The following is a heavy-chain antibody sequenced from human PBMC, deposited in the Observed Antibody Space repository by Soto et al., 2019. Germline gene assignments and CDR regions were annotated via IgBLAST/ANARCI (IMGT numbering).Heavy chain of an antibody. Sequence: SETLSLTCAVSGYFITNGYYWGWIRQPPGKGLEWIGSIYHTGRTYYNPSLKSRVTISVDTSKNQFSLKLSSVSAADTAVYYCARDRAAVAGTFDFWGQGTLVTVSS. D-gene: IGHD6-19*01. CDR1: GYFITNGYY. CDR3: ARDRAAVAGTFDF. V-gene: IGHV4-38-2*02. J-gene: IGHJ4*02. CDR2: IYHTGRT.